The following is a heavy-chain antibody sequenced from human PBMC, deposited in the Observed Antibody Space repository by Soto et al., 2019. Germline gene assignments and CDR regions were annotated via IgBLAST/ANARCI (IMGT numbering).Heavy chain of an antibody. Sequence: QVQLVQSGAEVKKPGSSVKVSCKASGGTFSSYAISWVRQAPGQGLEWMGGIIPIFGTANYAQKFQGRVTITAAESTSTAYMELSSLRSEDTAVYYCARENVKAGYSSSWYVDYWGQGTLVTVSS. J-gene: IGHJ4*02. V-gene: IGHV1-69*01. CDR2: IIPIFGTA. D-gene: IGHD6-13*01. CDR1: GGTFSSYA. CDR3: ARENVKAGYSSSWYVDY.